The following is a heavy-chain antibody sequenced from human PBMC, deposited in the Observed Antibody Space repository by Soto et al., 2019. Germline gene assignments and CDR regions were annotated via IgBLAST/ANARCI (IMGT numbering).Heavy chain of an antibody. CDR1: GGTFSSYA. V-gene: IGHV1-69*06. Sequence: ASVKVSCKASGGTFSSYAISWVRQAPGQGLEWMGGIIPIFGTANYAQKFQGRVTITADKSTSTAYMELSSLRSEDTAVYYCARDSASSSWMEWFDPWGQGTLITVSS. CDR2: IIPIFGTA. J-gene: IGHJ5*02. CDR3: ARDSASSSWMEWFDP. D-gene: IGHD6-13*01.